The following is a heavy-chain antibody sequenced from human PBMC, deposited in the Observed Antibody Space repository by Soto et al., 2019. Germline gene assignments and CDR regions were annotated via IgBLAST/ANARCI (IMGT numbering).Heavy chain of an antibody. CDR1: GFTFSSYS. D-gene: IGHD3-22*01. J-gene: IGHJ2*01. CDR3: ARDTLRKYYYDSSGYLNWYFDL. V-gene: IGHV3-21*01. Sequence: GGSLRLSCAASGFTFSSYSMNWVRQAPGKGLEWVSSISSSSSYIYYADSVKGRFTISRDNAKNSLYLQMNSLRAEDTAVYYCARDTLRKYYYDSSGYLNWYFDLWGRGTLVTVSS. CDR2: ISSSSSYI.